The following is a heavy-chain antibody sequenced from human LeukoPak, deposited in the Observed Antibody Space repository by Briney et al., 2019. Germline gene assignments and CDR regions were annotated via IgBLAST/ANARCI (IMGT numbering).Heavy chain of an antibody. CDR2: ISTYSGDT. CDR1: GYTFDRYG. Sequence: ASVKVSCKGSGYTFDRYGVTWVRQSPGQGLEWMGWISTYSGDTIYAQKIQGRVTITTDESTSTAYMELSSLRSEDTAVYYCARGGDCSGGSCIYYFDYWGQGTLVTVSS. V-gene: IGHV1-18*01. D-gene: IGHD2-15*01. CDR3: ARGGDCSGGSCIYYFDY. J-gene: IGHJ4*02.